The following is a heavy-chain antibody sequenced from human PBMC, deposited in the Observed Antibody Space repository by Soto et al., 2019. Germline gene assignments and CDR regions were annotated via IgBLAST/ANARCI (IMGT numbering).Heavy chain of an antibody. CDR1: GGSISSGGYY. CDR3: ARVAGTYYYGSGSYLGYYFDY. Sequence: QVQLQESGPGLVKPSQTLSLTCTVSGGSISSGGYYWSWIRQHPGKGLEWIGYIYYSGSTYYNPSLKSRVTISVDTSKNQFSLKLSSVTAADTAVYYCARVAGTYYYGSGSYLGYYFDYWGQGTLVTVSS. D-gene: IGHD3-10*01. J-gene: IGHJ4*02. V-gene: IGHV4-31*03. CDR2: IYYSGST.